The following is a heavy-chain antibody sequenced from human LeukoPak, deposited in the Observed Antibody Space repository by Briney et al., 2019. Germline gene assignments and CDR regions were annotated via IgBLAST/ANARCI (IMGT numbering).Heavy chain of an antibody. CDR1: GGTFSSYA. D-gene: IGHD3-3*01. V-gene: IGHV1-69*05. Sequence: ASVKVSCKAPGGTFSSYAISWVRQAPGQGLEWMGGIIPIFGTANYAQEFQGRVTITTDESTSTAYMELSSLRSEDTAVYYCARDRAGRFGVVQFDYWGQGTLVTVSS. CDR3: ARDRAGRFGVVQFDY. J-gene: IGHJ4*02. CDR2: IIPIFGTA.